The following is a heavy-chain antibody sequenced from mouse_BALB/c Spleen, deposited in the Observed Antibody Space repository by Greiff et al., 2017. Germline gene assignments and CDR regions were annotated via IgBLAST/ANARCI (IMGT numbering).Heavy chain of an antibody. V-gene: IGHV5-12-2*01. D-gene: IGHD1-2*01. Sequence: EVQRVESGGGLVQPGGSLKLSCAASGFTLSSYTMSWVRQTPEKRLEWVAYISNGGGSTYYPDTVEGRFTISRDNAKNTLYLQMSSLKSEDTAMYYCARHPITTATYWYFDVWGAGTTVTVSS. CDR1: GFTLSSYT. J-gene: IGHJ1*01. CDR3: ARHPITTATYWYFDV. CDR2: ISNGGGST.